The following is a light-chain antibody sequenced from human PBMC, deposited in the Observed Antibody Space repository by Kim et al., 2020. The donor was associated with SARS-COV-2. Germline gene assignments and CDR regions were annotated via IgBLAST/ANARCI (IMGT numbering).Light chain of an antibody. CDR1: SSDVGGYKY. CDR3: CSYGGSYNLL. CDR2: DVS. Sequence: QSALTQPRSVSGSPGQSVTISCTGTSSDVGGYKYVSWYQQLPGKAPKVMIFDVSERPSGVPDRFSGSKSGNTASLTISGLQAEDEAHYYCCSYGGSYNLLFGGGTQLTVL. V-gene: IGLV2-11*01. J-gene: IGLJ2*01.